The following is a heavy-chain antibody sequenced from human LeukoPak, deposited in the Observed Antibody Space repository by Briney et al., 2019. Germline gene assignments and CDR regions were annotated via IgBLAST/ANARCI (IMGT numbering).Heavy chain of an antibody. V-gene: IGHV3-7*03. CDR3: AGDSPLGTDFDY. CDR2: IKQGGSEK. D-gene: IGHD1-1*01. CDR1: GFNLILYW. Sequence: GGALRLSGSSTGFNLILYWMSWVRQAPGKGLEWVADIKQGGSEKFYVDSVKGRFTISRDNARNSLYRQMNSLRAEDTAVYSCAGDSPLGTDFDYWGQGTLVTVSS. J-gene: IGHJ4*02.